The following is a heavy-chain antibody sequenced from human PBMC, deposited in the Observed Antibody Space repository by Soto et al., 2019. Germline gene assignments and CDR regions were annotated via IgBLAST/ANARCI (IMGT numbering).Heavy chain of an antibody. D-gene: IGHD4-17*01. CDR2: IYSDGST. CDR3: ARGLYGDPREYFQY. J-gene: IGHJ1*01. Sequence: GGSLRLSCAASGFTVNSNYMSWVRQAPGKGLEWVSVIYSDGSTYYADSVKGRFIISRDNSNNTLYFQMNSLRAEDTAVYYCARGLYGDPREYFQYWGQGTLVTVSS. V-gene: IGHV3-66*01. CDR1: GFTVNSNY.